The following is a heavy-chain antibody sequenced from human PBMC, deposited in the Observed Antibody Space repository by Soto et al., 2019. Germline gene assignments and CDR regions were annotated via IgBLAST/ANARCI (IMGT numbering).Heavy chain of an antibody. D-gene: IGHD3-22*01. CDR3: AKDEYYYSRSGYYIFDS. V-gene: IGHV3-30*18. CDR2: ISHGGTNK. J-gene: IGHJ4*02. Sequence: PGGSLRLSCEVSGFTFSAYGMHWVRQAPGKGLEWVAAISHGGTNKNYGDSVKGRFTISRDNSKKTLYLQMNSLRPEDTALYYCAKDEYYYSRSGYYIFDSSGQGTLVTVSS. CDR1: GFTFSAYG.